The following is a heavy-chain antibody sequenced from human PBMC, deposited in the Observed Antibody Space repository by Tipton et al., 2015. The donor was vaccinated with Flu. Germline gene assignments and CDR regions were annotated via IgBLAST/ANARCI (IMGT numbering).Heavy chain of an antibody. V-gene: IGHV4-39*07. CDR1: TGSIKSGSSY. CDR2: IFYTGIT. CDR3: ARETVRGPTTSVDY. Sequence: TLSLTCTVSTGSIKSGSSYWAWIRQSPGKGLEWIGSIFYTGITYYTPSLKSRVSISVDTSKNQFSLRLSSVTAADTAIYYCARETVRGPTTSVDYWGQGTLVTVSS. J-gene: IGHJ4*02. D-gene: IGHD1-26*01.